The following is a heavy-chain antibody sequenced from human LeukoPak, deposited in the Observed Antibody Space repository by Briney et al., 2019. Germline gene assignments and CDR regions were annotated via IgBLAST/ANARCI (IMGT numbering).Heavy chain of an antibody. J-gene: IGHJ5*02. V-gene: IGHV3-23*01. CDR3: ARDLTTSDGNWFDP. Sequence: GGSLRLSCAASGFTFSSYVMSWVRQAPGKGLEWVSGISGSGGTTNYADSVKGRFTISRDNSKNTLYLQMNSLRAEDTAVYYCARDLTTSDGNWFDPWGQGTLVTVSS. D-gene: IGHD4-11*01. CDR1: GFTFSSYV. CDR2: ISGSGGTT.